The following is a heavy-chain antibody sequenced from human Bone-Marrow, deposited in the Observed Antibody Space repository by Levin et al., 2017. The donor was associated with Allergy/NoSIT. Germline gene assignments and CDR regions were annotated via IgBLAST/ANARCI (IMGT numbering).Heavy chain of an antibody. CDR3: ARGGEGVLRFFE. Sequence: GSLRLSCAVSGSSISSGYFWAWIRQPPGKGLEWIASLYYSGGAFYNSSLKSRVTISRDTSKNQFSLNLNSVTAADTALYYCARGGEGVLRFFEWGQGTLVTVSS. D-gene: IGHD3-3*01. CDR2: LYYSGGA. CDR1: GSSISSGYF. J-gene: IGHJ4*02. V-gene: IGHV4-38-2*01.